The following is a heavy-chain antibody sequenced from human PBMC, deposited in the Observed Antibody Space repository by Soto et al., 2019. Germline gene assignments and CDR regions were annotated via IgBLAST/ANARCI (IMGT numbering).Heavy chain of an antibody. J-gene: IGHJ3*02. V-gene: IGHV5-51*01. Sequence: GESLKISCKGSGYSFTSYWIGWVRQMPGKGLEGMGIIYPGDSQTTYSPSFQGQLTISADKSISTAYLQWNSLLASDTAMYYCASPGGVEMATKFFGDAFYSWGQGTMVTVSS. CDR2: IYPGDSQT. D-gene: IGHD3-3*01. CDR1: GYSFTSYW. CDR3: ASPGGVEMATKFFGDAFYS.